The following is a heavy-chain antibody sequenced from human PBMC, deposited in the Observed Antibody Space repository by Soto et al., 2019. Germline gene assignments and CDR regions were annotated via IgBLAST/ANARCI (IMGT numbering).Heavy chain of an antibody. V-gene: IGHV3-30*18. CDR3: GKGLLPNTVTACGS. CDR2: ISSDGNNK. Sequence: QVQLVESGGGAVQPGRSLRLSCAASGFTFDSHGMHWVRQAPGKGLEWVAVISSDGNNKYYADSVKGRFTISRDNFNNILYLQMSSLRAEDTAVYYCGKGLLPNTVTACGSWGQGTLVTVSS. D-gene: IGHD4-17*01. J-gene: IGHJ5*02. CDR1: GFTFDSHG.